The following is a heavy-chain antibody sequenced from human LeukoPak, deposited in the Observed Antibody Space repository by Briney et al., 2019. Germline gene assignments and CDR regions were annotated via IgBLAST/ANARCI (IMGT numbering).Heavy chain of an antibody. J-gene: IGHJ4*02. Sequence: SETLSLTCAVSSYSISSGYYWGWIRQPPGKGLEWIGSVYHTGKSYYNPSLKSLVTISVDTSKNQFSLKLTSVTAADTAVYYCARQRYHYDTSGYWASRDFDYWGQGTLVSVSS. D-gene: IGHD3-22*01. CDR3: ARQRYHYDTSGYWASRDFDY. V-gene: IGHV4-38-2*01. CDR2: VYHTGKS. CDR1: SYSISSGYY.